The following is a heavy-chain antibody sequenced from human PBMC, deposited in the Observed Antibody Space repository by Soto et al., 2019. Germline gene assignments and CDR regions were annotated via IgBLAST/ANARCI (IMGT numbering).Heavy chain of an antibody. V-gene: IGHV5-51*01. CDR1: GYSFATYW. CDR2: IYPGDSDT. CDR3: ARPPSDTRGRPQFDY. J-gene: IGHJ4*02. Sequence: PGESLKISCKGSGYSFATYWIAWVRQNPGMGLELMGIIYPGDSDTRYSPSFQGQVSISADKSINTAYLQWSTLKASDTAIYYCARPPSDTRGRPQFDYWGQGTLVTVSS.